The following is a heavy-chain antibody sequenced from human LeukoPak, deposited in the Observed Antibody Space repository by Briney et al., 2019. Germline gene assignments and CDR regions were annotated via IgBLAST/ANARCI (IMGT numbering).Heavy chain of an antibody. J-gene: IGHJ4*02. CDR1: IDFFSNYH. CDR3: ARDKGTSYLSSFDY. CDR2: VNESGGT. V-gene: IGHV4-34*01. Sequence: PSETLSLTCAVYIDFFSNYHWSWIRQTPAKGMEWIGEVNESGGTNISPSLRSRVILSVDTSKNQFSLKLISVTVADTAIYYCARDKGTSYLSSFDYWGQGTLVTVSS. D-gene: IGHD6-6*01.